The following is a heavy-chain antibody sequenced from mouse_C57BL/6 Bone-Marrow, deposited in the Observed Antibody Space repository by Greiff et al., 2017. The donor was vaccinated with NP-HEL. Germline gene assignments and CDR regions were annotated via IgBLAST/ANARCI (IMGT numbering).Heavy chain of an antibody. CDR2: IDPSDSYT. V-gene: IGHV1-69*01. CDR3: AYYYGSSSYWYFDV. D-gene: IGHD1-1*01. CDR1: GYTFTSYW. J-gene: IGHJ1*03. Sequence: QVQLQQPGAELVMPGASVKLSCKASGYTFTSYWMHWVKQRPGQGLEWIGEIDPSDSYTNYNQKFKGKSTLTVDKSSSTAYMQLSSLTSEDSAVYYCAYYYGSSSYWYFDVWGTGTTVTVSS.